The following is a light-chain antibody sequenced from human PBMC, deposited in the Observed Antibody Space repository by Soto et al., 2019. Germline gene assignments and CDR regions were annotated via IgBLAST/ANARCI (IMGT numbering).Light chain of an antibody. CDR1: QSVSTS. CDR3: QVRDVWPS. V-gene: IGKV3-11*01. Sequence: IVLTQSPATLSLSPGERAALSCRASQSVSTSLAWYQHKPGQAPRLFIYDASKRAPGIPARFSGSGSGTDFTLTISSLEPEDFAVHYCQVRDVWPSFGQGTKVEIK. CDR2: DAS. J-gene: IGKJ1*01.